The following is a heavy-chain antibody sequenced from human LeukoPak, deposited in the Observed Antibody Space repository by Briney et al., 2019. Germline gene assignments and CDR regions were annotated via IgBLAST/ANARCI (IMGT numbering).Heavy chain of an antibody. J-gene: IGHJ5*02. D-gene: IGHD6-19*01. Sequence: SETLSLTCTVSGGSISSYYWSWIRQPPGKGLEWIGYIYYSGSTNYNPSLKSRVTISVDTSKNQFSLKLSSVTAADTAVYYCARHRALGWFNWFDPWGQGTLVTVSS. V-gene: IGHV4-59*08. CDR2: IYYSGST. CDR1: GGSISSYY. CDR3: ARHRALGWFNWFDP.